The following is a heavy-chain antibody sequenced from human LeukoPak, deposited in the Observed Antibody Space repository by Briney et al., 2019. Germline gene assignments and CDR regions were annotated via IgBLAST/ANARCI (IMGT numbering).Heavy chain of an antibody. CDR3: AKNLPYCSSTSCYTTFWYGMDV. CDR1: GFTFSSYA. V-gene: IGHV3-23*01. CDR2: ISGSGGST. Sequence: PGGSLRLSCAASGFTFSSYAMSWVRQAPGKGLEWVSAISGSGGSTYYADSVKGRFTISRDNSKNTLYLQMNSLRAEDTAVYYCAKNLPYCSSTSCYTTFWYGMDVWGQGTTVTVSS. D-gene: IGHD2-2*02. J-gene: IGHJ6*02.